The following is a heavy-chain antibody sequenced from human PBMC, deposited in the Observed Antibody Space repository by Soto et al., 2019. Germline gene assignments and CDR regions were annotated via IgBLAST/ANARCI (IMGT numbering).Heavy chain of an antibody. Sequence: HPGGSLRLSCATSQFTFRSYGMHWVRQAPGKGLQWVAHISYDGHTQDLADSVKGRFTVSRDNSKNTLYLQMNSLRAEDTAVYYCAGATLGYCSSTSCPYYYGMDVWGQGTAVTVSS. CDR3: AGATLGYCSSTSCPYYYGMDV. J-gene: IGHJ6*02. CDR1: QFTFRSYG. CDR2: ISYDGHTQ. D-gene: IGHD2-2*01. V-gene: IGHV3-30*03.